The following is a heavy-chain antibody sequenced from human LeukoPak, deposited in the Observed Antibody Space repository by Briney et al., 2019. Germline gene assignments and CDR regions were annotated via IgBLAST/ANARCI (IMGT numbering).Heavy chain of an antibody. D-gene: IGHD3-22*01. CDR1: GFTVSSHY. CDR2: IYNGDST. Sequence: PGGSLRLSCAASGFTVSSHYKSWVRQAPGKGLEWVSVIYNGDSTYYADAVKGRFTISRDNSKNTLYLQMDSLRAEDTAVYYCARRDSIGYNWFEPWGQGTLVTVSS. CDR3: ARRDSIGYNWFEP. V-gene: IGHV3-66*04. J-gene: IGHJ5*02.